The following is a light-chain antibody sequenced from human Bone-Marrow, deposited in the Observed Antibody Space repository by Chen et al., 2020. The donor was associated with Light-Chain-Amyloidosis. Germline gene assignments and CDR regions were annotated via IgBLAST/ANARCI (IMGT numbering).Light chain of an antibody. J-gene: IGLJ2*01. V-gene: IGLV3-25*03. CDR1: DLPTKY. CDR3: QSADSSGTYEVI. CDR2: RDT. Sequence: SYELTQPPSVSVSPGQTARITCSGDDLPTKYAYWYQQKPGQAPVLVIHRDTERPSGISERFSGASSGTTAALNNSGVQAEDEAEYHCQSADSSGTYEVIFGGGTKLTVL.